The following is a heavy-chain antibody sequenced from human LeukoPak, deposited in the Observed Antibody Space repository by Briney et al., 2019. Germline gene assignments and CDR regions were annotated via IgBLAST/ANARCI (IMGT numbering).Heavy chain of an antibody. J-gene: IGHJ4*02. CDR1: GFTFSNAW. V-gene: IGHV3-15*01. CDR3: STTYYYDSSEGY. CDR2: IKSKTDGGTT. Sequence: PGGSLRLSCAASGFTFSNAWMSWVRQAPGKGLEWVGRIKSKTDGGTTDYAAPVKGRFTISRDDSKNTLYLQMNSLKTEDTAVYYCSTTYYYDSSEGYWGQGTLVTVSS. D-gene: IGHD3-22*01.